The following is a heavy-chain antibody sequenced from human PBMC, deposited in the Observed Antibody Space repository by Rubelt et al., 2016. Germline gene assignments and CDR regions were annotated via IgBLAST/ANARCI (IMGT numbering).Heavy chain of an antibody. CDR2: IYSGGST. Sequence: VQLVESGGGVVQPGRSLRLSCAASGFTVSSNYMSWVRQAPGKGLEWVSVIYSGGSTYYADSVKGRFTISRDNSKNTLYLQMNSLRAEDTAVYYCARSGSWYNWFDPWGQGTLVTVSS. J-gene: IGHJ5*02. V-gene: IGHV3-53*01. CDR3: ARSGSWYNWFDP. CDR1: GFTVSSNY. D-gene: IGHD6-13*01.